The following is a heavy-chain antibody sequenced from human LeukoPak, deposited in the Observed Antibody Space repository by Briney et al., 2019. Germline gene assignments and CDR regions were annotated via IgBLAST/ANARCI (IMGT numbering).Heavy chain of an antibody. V-gene: IGHV3-30*04. CDR2: TSYDGRHK. J-gene: IGHJ6*03. Sequence: GRSLRLSCAASGFTFNNYAMHWVRQAPGKGLEWVAVTSYDGRHKYYADSVKGRFTISRDNSKNTLYLQMNSLRAEDTAVYYCARDPSSNAYYYYYYMDVWGKGTTVTVSS. CDR3: ARDPSSNAYYYYYYMDV. CDR1: GFTFNNYA. D-gene: IGHD4-11*01.